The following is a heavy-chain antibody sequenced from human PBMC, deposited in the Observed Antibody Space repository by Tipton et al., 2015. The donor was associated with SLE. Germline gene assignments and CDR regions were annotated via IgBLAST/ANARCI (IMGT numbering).Heavy chain of an antibody. Sequence: TLSLTCAVSGGSISSGGYSWSWIRQPPGKGLEWIGYIYHSGSTYYNPSLKSRVTISVDRSKNQFSLKLSSVTAADTAVYYCARGNNWNPTALYAFDIWGQGTMVTVSS. V-gene: IGHV4-30-2*01. CDR2: IYHSGST. CDR3: ARGNNWNPTALYAFDI. J-gene: IGHJ3*02. CDR1: GGSISSGGYS. D-gene: IGHD1-20*01.